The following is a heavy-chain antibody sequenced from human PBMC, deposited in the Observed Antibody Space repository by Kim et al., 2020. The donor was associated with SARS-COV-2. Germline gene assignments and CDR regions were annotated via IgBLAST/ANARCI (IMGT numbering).Heavy chain of an antibody. CDR3: ARDRGAYCSGRSCYAGYFDY. CDR1: GFTFGDYD. D-gene: IGHD2-15*01. J-gene: IGHJ4*02. Sequence: GGSLRLSCAASGFTFGDYDMSWIRQAPGKGLEWVSYISSSATTIYYADSVKGRLTISRDNAKNSLFLQMDSLRADDTAVYYCARDRGAYCSGRSCYAGYFDYWGQGTLVAVSS. V-gene: IGHV3-11*01. CDR2: ISSSATTI.